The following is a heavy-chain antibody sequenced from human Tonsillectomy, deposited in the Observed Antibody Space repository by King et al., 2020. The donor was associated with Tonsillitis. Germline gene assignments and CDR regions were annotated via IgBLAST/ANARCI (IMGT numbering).Heavy chain of an antibody. CDR2: VYRSGGT. CDR3: AGDRGDILTGYYPRGWFDS. D-gene: IGHD3-9*01. V-gene: IGHV4-38-2*02. J-gene: IGHJ5*01. Sequence: QLQESGPGLVKPSETQSLTCAVSGYSISSGYYWGWIRQSPGKGLEWIGTVYRSGGTYYNPSLKSRVTISVDTSKNQYSLKLTSVTAADTAVYYCAGDRGDILTGYYPRGWFDSWGQGSLLTVSS. CDR1: GYSISSGYY.